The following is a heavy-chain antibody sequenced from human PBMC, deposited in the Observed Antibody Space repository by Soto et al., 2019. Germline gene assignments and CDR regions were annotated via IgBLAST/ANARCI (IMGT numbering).Heavy chain of an antibody. CDR2: ISGSGGST. CDR3: AKDGTAGSYYDFWSGYLSWFDP. CDR1: GFTFSSYA. Sequence: GGSLRLSCAASGFTFSSYAMSWVRQAPGKGLEWVSAISGSGGSTYYADSVKGRFTISRHNSKNTLSLQMNRLRAEDTAVYYCAKDGTAGSYYDFWSGYLSWFDPWGQGTLVTVSS. V-gene: IGHV3-23*01. D-gene: IGHD3-3*01. J-gene: IGHJ5*02.